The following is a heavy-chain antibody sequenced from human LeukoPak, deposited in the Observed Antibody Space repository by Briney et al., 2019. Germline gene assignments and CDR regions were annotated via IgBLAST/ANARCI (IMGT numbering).Heavy chain of an antibody. J-gene: IGHJ3*02. CDR2: IYYSGST. CDR1: GGSISSSSYY. D-gene: IGHD3-22*01. CDR3: ARKAIESGRITMIAVVIGAFDI. Sequence: SETLTLTCTVSGGSISSSSYYWGWIRQPPGQGLDWIGCIYYSGSTYYNPSLKSRVTLCVDTSKNQFSLKLSSVTAADTVVHYCARKAIESGRITMIAVVIGAFDIWGQGTMVTASS. V-gene: IGHV4-39*01.